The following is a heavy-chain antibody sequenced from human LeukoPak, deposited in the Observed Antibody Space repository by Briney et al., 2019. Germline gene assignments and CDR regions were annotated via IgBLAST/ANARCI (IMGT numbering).Heavy chain of an antibody. Sequence: TLSLTCTVSGGSISSGGYYWSWIRQHPGKGLEWIGYIYYGGSTYYNPSLKSRVTISVDTSKNQFSLKLSSVTAADTAVYYCARDSMAFWSGYYRGMDVWGQGTTVTVSS. J-gene: IGHJ6*02. D-gene: IGHD3-3*01. CDR1: GGSISSGGYY. V-gene: IGHV4-31*03. CDR2: IYYGGST. CDR3: ARDSMAFWSGYYRGMDV.